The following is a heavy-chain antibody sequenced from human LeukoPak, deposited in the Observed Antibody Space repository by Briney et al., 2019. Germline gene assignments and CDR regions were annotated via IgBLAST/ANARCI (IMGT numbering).Heavy chain of an antibody. D-gene: IGHD6-6*01. Sequence: KPSETLSLTCTVSGGSISSSSYYWGWIRQPPGKGLEWIGSIYYNGSTYYNPSLKSRVTISVDTSKNRFSLKLSSVTAADTALYYCARQGGATIAARPGWFDPWGQGTLVTVSS. CDR1: GGSISSSSYY. V-gene: IGHV4-39*01. J-gene: IGHJ5*02. CDR3: ARQGGATIAARPGWFDP. CDR2: IYYNGST.